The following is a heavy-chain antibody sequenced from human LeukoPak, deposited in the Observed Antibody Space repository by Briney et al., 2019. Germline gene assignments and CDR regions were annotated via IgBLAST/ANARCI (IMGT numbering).Heavy chain of an antibody. CDR2: INWNGGST. D-gene: IGHD5-24*01. CDR3: AREVATTDKGRYYYYGMDV. V-gene: IGHV3-20*04. CDR1: GFTFDDYG. J-gene: IGHJ6*02. Sequence: GGSLRLSCAASGFTFDDYGMSWVRQAPGKGLEWVSGINWNGGSTGYADSVKGRFTISRDNAKNSLYLQMNSLRAEDTAVYYCAREVATTDKGRYYYYGMDVWGQGTTVTVSS.